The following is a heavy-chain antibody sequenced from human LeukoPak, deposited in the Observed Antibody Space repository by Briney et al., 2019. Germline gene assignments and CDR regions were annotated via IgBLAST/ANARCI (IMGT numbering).Heavy chain of an antibody. V-gene: IGHV4-34*01. CDR2: INHGGST. Sequence: SETLSLTCAVYAGSFSDYYRTWIRQPPGTGLEWIGEINHGGSTKYNASLMSRVTISVDTSKNQFSLELNSVTAADTAVYYRARGQRWHNWFDPWGQGTLVTVSS. D-gene: IGHD6-13*01. J-gene: IGHJ5*02. CDR3: ARGQRWHNWFDP. CDR1: AGSFSDYY.